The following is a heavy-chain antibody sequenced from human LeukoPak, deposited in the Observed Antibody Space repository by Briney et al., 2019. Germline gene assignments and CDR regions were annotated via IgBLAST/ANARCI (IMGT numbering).Heavy chain of an antibody. D-gene: IGHD3-22*01. CDR2: TYYSSKLYN. V-gene: IGHV6-1*01. CDR3: ARGPYYDSPLYYFDY. CDR1: ADCLSSNSAA. J-gene: IGHJ4*02. Sequence: SQTLSLTCALSADCLSSNSAAWNWLRQSPSRGLEWLGRTYYSSKLYNDYAVSVKSRITINPDTSKNQFSMHLNSVTPEDTAVYYCARGPYYDSPLYYFDYWGQRTLVTVSS.